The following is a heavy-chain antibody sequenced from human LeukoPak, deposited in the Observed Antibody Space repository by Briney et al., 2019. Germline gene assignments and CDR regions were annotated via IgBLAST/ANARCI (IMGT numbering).Heavy chain of an antibody. D-gene: IGHD3-10*01. Sequence: GGSLRLSCAVTSYTFSQTWMNWVRQAPGKGLEWVSALSGSGGSTYYAGSVKGRFTISRDNSKNTLYLQMNRLTVEDTAVYYCAREQWFRWEFWGQGVLVTVSS. CDR3: AREQWFRWEF. CDR2: LSGSGGST. V-gene: IGHV3-23*01. CDR1: SYTFSQTW. J-gene: IGHJ4*02.